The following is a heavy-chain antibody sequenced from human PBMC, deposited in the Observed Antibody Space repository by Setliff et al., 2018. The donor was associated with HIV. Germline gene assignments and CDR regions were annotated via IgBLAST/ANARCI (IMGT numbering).Heavy chain of an antibody. CDR3: ARAGNFGDWDGFDV. CDR2: VNHSGGT. J-gene: IGHJ3*01. CDR1: GGSFTAYH. D-gene: IGHD3-10*01. Sequence: SETLSLTCAVYGGSFTAYHWSWIRQPPGRGLEWIAEVNHSGGTNHNPSLKSRITISVDTSKKQVSLKLTSVTAADTAIYYCARAGNFGDWDGFDVWGQGTMVTVSS. V-gene: IGHV4-34*01.